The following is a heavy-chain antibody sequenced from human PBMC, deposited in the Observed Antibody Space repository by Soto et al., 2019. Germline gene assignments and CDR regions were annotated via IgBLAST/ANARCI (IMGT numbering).Heavy chain of an antibody. CDR3: ASSPSGMDV. J-gene: IGHJ6*02. V-gene: IGHV3-21*01. CDR2: FSSSSSYI. Sequence: NLVRQAPGKGLEWVSSFSSSSSYIYYADSVKGRFTISRDNAKNSLYLQMNSLRAEDPAVYYCASSPSGMDVWGHGTTVPVSS.